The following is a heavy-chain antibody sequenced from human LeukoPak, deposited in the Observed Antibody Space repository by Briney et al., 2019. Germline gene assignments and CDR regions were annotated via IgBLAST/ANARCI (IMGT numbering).Heavy chain of an antibody. CDR3: AKDARNSGSNWFDP. CDR1: GFTFSSSA. J-gene: IGHJ5*02. V-gene: IGHV3-23*01. CDR2: ISGSGGST. D-gene: IGHD5-12*01. Sequence: GGSLRFSCAASGFTFSSSAMTWVRQAPGKGLEWVSAISGSGGSTYYADSVKGRFTISRDNSKNTLYLQMNSLRAEDTAVYYCAKDARNSGSNWFDPWGQGTLVTVSS.